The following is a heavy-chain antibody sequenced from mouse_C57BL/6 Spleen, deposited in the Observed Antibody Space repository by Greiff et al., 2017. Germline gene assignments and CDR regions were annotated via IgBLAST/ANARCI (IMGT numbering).Heavy chain of an antibody. D-gene: IGHD2-2*01. CDR2: IYPGSGST. J-gene: IGHJ2*01. CDR3: ARYGYEDFDY. CDR1: GYTFTSYW. Sequence: VKLQQPGAELVKPGASVKMSCKASGYTFTSYWITWVKPRPGQGLEWIGDIYPGSGSTNYNEKFKSKATLTVDTSSSTAYMQLSSLTSEDSAVYYCARYGYEDFDYWGQGTTLTVSS. V-gene: IGHV1-55*01.